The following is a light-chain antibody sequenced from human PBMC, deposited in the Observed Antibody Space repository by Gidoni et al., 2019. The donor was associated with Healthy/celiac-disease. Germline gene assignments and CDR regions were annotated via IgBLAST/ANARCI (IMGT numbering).Light chain of an antibody. Sequence: EIVLTQSPATLSLSPGERATLSCRASQSVSSYLAWYQQKPGQAPRLLIYDASNRATGIPARFSGSWSGTDFTLTISSLDPEDFAVDYCQQRSNLPLTFGGXTKVEIK. CDR3: QQRSNLPLT. V-gene: IGKV3-11*01. CDR1: QSVSSY. J-gene: IGKJ4*01. CDR2: DAS.